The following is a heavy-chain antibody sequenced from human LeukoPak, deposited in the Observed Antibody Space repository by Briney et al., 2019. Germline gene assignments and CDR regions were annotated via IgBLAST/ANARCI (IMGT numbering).Heavy chain of an antibody. J-gene: IGHJ3*02. CDR2: ISSNGGST. V-gene: IGHV3-64*01. CDR3: PRPMIGRGYSRSWTPNDAFDI. Sequence: GSLRLSCAGSGFTLSRYAMHWVRQAPGKGLEYVSAISSNGGSTYYANSVKGRFTISRDNSKNTLYLQMGSLRAEDMAVYYCPRPMIGRGYSRSWTPNDAFDIWGQGTMVTVSS. CDR1: GFTLSRYA. D-gene: IGHD6-13*01.